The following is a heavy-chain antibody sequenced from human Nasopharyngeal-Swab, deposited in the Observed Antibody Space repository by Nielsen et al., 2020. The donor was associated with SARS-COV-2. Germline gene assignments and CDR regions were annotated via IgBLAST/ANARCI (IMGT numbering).Heavy chain of an antibody. CDR3: ARDRGEDSSGFVGAFDI. CDR1: GFTFNDYT. D-gene: IGHD3-22*01. V-gene: IGHV3-21*01. Sequence: GGSLRLSCAASGFTFNDYTMNWVRQAPGKGLEWVSSISSFSNYIYYADSVKGRFTLSRDNAKNSLYLQMNSLRVEDTAVFYCARDRGEDSSGFVGAFDIWGQGTMVTVSS. J-gene: IGHJ3*02. CDR2: ISSFSNYI.